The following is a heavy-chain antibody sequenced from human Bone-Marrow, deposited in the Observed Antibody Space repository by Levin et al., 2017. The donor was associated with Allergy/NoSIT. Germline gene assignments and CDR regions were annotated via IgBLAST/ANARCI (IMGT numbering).Heavy chain of an antibody. V-gene: IGHV1-18*01. D-gene: IGHD2-15*01. CDR3: ARDHDNTNSALLF. CDR2: INPYNGNT. CDR1: DYTFTNFG. Sequence: ASVKVSCKTSDYTFTNFGLSWVRQAPGQGLELMGWINPYNGNTKYAQAFQGRLTMTTDTSTTTVYMELRSLTSGDTVIYFCARDHDNTNSALLFWGQGTLVSVSS. J-gene: IGHJ4*02.